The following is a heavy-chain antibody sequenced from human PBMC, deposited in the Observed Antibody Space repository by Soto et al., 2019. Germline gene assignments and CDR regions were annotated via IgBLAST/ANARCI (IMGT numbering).Heavy chain of an antibody. J-gene: IGHJ4*02. CDR3: ARAVVAAAVHVDY. D-gene: IGHD6-25*01. Sequence: GGSLRLSCAASGFTFSSYSMNWVRQAPGKGLEWVSSISSSSSYIYYADSVKGRFTISRDNAKNSLYLQMNSLRAEDTAVYYCARAVVAAAVHVDYWGQGTLVTVSS. V-gene: IGHV3-21*01. CDR2: ISSSSSYI. CDR1: GFTFSSYS.